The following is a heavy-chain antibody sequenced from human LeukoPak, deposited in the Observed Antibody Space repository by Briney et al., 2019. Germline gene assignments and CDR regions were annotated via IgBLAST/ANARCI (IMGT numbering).Heavy chain of an antibody. D-gene: IGHD4-11*01. CDR3: AGTTLHYCYFDL. J-gene: IGHJ2*01. V-gene: IGHV4-61*02. CDR2: IYTSGST. Sequence: SETLSLTCTVSGGSISSGSYYWSWIRQPAGKGLEWIGRIYTSGSTNYNPSLKSRVTISVNTSKNQFSLKLSSVTAADTAVYYCAGTTLHYCYFDLWGRGTLVTVSS. CDR1: GGSISSGSYY.